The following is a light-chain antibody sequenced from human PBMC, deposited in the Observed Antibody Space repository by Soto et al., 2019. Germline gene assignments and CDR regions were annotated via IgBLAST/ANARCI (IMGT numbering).Light chain of an antibody. V-gene: IGKV3-11*01. J-gene: IGKJ5*01. CDR2: GVS. Sequence: EIVLTQSPGTLAVSPVEIASLSCRASQSVDSNLAWYQQKPGQAPRLLIYGVSTRATGISDRFTGSGSGTDFTLTISSLEPEDFAVYFCHQRNKFGQGTRLEIK. CDR3: HQRNK. CDR1: QSVDSN.